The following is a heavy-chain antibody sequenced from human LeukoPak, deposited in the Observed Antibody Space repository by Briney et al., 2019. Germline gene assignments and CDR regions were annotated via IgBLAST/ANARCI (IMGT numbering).Heavy chain of an antibody. CDR1: GGSISSYY. V-gene: IGHV4-59*01. J-gene: IGHJ4*02. CDR2: ISYSGTT. CDR3: ARDPSYYYDSSGYRI. Sequence: SETLSLTCTVSGGSISSYYWSWIRQPPDKGLEWIGFISYSGTTNYNPFLESRVTISLDTSKNQFSLKLSSVTAADTAVYYCARDPSYYYDSSGYRIWGQGTLVTVSS. D-gene: IGHD3-22*01.